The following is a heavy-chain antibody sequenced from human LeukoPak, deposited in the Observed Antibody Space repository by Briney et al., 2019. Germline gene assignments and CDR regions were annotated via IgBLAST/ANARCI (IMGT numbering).Heavy chain of an antibody. CDR1: GGSISSYY. Sequence: SETLSLTCTVSGGSISSYYWSWIREPPGMGLEWIGYIYYSGSTNYNPSLKSRVTISVDTSKNQFSLKLSSVTAADTAVYYCARDVIAAAGRWFDPWGQGTLVTVSS. J-gene: IGHJ5*02. V-gene: IGHV4-59*01. CDR2: IYYSGST. D-gene: IGHD6-13*01. CDR3: ARDVIAAAGRWFDP.